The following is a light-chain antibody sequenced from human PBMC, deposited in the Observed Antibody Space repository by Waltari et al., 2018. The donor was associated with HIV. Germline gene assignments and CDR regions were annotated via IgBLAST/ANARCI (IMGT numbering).Light chain of an antibody. CDR2: ATS. Sequence: DIVLTQSPSTLSLSPGERATLSCRASQRVSSIHLAWYKQRPGQAPRLLIYATSNRATGIPDRFSGSGSGTDFTLTISRLEPEDFAVYYCQQYGDSPRYSFGQGTKLEIK. CDR3: QQYGDSPRYS. J-gene: IGKJ2*03. V-gene: IGKV3-20*01. CDR1: QRVSSIH.